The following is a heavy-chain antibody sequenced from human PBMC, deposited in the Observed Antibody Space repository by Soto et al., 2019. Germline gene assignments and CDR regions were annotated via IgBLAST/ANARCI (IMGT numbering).Heavy chain of an antibody. V-gene: IGHV1-3*01. D-gene: IGHD2-15*01. CDR3: AGQVDIVVVVADQYFQH. CDR2: INAGNGNT. CDR1: GYTFTSYA. Sequence: QVQLVQSGAEVKKPGASVKVSCKASGYTFTSYAMHWVRQAPGQRLEWMGWINAGNGNTKYSQKFQGRVTITRDTPASTAYMELSSLRAEDTAVYYCAGQVDIVVVVADQYFQHWGQGTLVTVS. J-gene: IGHJ1*01.